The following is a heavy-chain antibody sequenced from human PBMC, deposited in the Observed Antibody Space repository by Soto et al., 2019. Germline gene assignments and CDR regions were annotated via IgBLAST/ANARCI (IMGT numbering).Heavy chain of an antibody. CDR2: TYYRSKLYN. J-gene: IGHJ4*02. CDR1: WDSVSLNSAA. Sequence: SQTLSLTCAISWDSVSLNSAAWNWSRQSPSRVLEWLGRTYYRSKLYNDYAVSVKSRITINPDTSKNQVSRHLNSVTPEDTAVNYCARANWGPAFDYWGQGTLVTVSS. CDR3: ARANWGPAFDY. D-gene: IGHD7-27*01. V-gene: IGHV6-1*01.